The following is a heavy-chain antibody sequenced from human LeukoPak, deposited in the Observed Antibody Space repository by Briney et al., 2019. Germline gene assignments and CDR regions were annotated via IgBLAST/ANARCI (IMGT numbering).Heavy chain of an antibody. Sequence: GGSLRLSCAASGFTFSSYAMHWVRQAPGKGLEWVAVISYDGSNKYYADSVKGRFTISRDNSKNTLYLQMNSLRAEDTAVYYCFLRQDPEAGNLFDYWGQGTLVTVSS. CDR2: ISYDGSNK. CDR1: GFTFSSYA. J-gene: IGHJ4*02. CDR3: FLRQDPEAGNLFDY. V-gene: IGHV3-30*01. D-gene: IGHD1-14*01.